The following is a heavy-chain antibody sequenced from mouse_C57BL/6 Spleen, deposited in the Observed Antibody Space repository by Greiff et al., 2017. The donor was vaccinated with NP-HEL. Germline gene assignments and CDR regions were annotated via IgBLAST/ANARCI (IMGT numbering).Heavy chain of an antibody. CDR2: IYIGNGYT. CDR1: GYTFTSYG. CDR3: ASAFITTVVAPYYYAKGY. Sequence: VHVKQPGAELVRPGSSVKMSCKTSGYTFTSYGINWVKQRPGQGLEWIGYIYIGNGYTEYNEKFKGKATLTSDTSSSTAYMQLSSLTSEDSAIYFCASAFITTVVAPYYYAKGYWGQGTSVTVSS. D-gene: IGHD1-1*01. J-gene: IGHJ4*01. V-gene: IGHV1-58*01.